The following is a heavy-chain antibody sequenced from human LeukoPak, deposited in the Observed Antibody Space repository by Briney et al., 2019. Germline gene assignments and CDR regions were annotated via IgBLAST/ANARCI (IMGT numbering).Heavy chain of an antibody. Sequence: GGSLRLSCAASGFTFSNYWMTWVRRAPGKGLEWASSISSSSSYIYYADSVKGRFTISRDNAKNSLYLQMNSLRAEDTAVYYCARDIGVYYYDSSGYAFDYWGQGTLVTVSS. CDR2: ISSSSSYI. CDR1: GFTFSNYW. V-gene: IGHV3-21*01. J-gene: IGHJ4*02. D-gene: IGHD3-22*01. CDR3: ARDIGVYYYDSSGYAFDY.